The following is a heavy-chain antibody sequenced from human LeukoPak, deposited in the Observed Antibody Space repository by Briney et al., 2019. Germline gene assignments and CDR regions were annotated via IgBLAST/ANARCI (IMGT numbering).Heavy chain of an antibody. CDR3: ARDMKTREQFGAFDI. Sequence: PGGSLRLSCPASGFTFSDYYMSWIRQAPGKGLEWISYISGSGSTIYYADSVKGRFTISRDNAKNSLSLQMDSLRAEDTAVYYCARDMKTREQFGAFDIWGQGTMVTVSS. CDR1: GFTFSDYY. J-gene: IGHJ3*02. V-gene: IGHV3-11*01. CDR2: ISGSGSTI. D-gene: IGHD1-26*01.